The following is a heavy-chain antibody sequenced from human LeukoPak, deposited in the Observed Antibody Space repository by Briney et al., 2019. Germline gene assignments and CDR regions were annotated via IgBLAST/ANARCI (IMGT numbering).Heavy chain of an antibody. Sequence: SETLSLTCTVSGGSISSSSYYWSWIRQPPGKGLEWIGYIYYSGSTYYNPSLKSRVTISVDTSKNQFSLKLSSVTAADTAVYYCARGYYYDSSGYYYEGGYFDYWGQGTLVTVSS. CDR3: ARGYYYDSSGYYYEGGYFDY. CDR1: GGSISSSSYY. J-gene: IGHJ4*02. D-gene: IGHD3-22*01. V-gene: IGHV4-30-4*01. CDR2: IYYSGST.